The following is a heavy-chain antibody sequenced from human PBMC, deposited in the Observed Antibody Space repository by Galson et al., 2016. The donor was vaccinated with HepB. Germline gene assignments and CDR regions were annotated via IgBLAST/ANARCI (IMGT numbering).Heavy chain of an antibody. J-gene: IGHJ3*02. V-gene: IGHV3-72*01. CDR2: TRNKVKSYTT. CDR3: ASPSGKYSCGFDI. D-gene: IGHD2-8*02. Sequence: SLRLSCAASGFRFSEHYMDWVRQAPGKGLEWVGRTRNKVKSYTTEYAATVKGRFTISSDESKNSLYLQMNSLKTEDTALYYCASPSGKYSCGFDIWGQGTMVTVSS. CDR1: GFRFSEHY.